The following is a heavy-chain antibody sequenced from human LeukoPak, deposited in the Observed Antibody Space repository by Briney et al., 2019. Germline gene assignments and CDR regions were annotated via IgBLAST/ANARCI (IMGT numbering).Heavy chain of an antibody. CDR3: ARLPRGSVGMDV. D-gene: IGHD3-10*01. CDR2: ISDTGYT. Sequence: PSETLSLTCSVPGGSVSGYFWMWIRQPPGKGLEWIGYISDTGYTNYNPSLKSRVTISLDMSKNQFSLKLSSVTAADTAAYYCARLPRGSVGMDVWGQGTTVTVSS. J-gene: IGHJ6*02. CDR1: GGSVSGYF. V-gene: IGHV4-59*08.